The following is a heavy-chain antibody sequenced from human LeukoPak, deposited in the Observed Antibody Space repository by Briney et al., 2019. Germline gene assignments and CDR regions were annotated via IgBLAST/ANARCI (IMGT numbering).Heavy chain of an antibody. J-gene: IGHJ6*03. CDR1: GGSISSYY. CDR2: IYYSGST. D-gene: IGHD3-10*01. V-gene: IGHV4-59*12. Sequence: PSESLSLTCTVSGGSISSYYWSWIRQPPGKGLEWIGYIYYSGSTNYNPSLKSRVTISVDTSKNRFSLKLSSVTAADTAVYYCARDDYIPAAYGYYYYYMDVWGKGTTVTVSS. CDR3: ARDDYIPAAYGYYYYYMDV.